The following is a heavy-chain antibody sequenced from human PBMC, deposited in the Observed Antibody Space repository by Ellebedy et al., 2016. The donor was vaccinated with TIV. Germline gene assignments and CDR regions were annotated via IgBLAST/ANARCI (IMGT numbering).Heavy chain of an antibody. D-gene: IGHD2-2*01. CDR1: GGTFSSYA. Sequence: SVKVSCXASGGTFSSYAISWVRQAPGQGLEWMGGIIPIFGTANYAQKFQGRVTITADESTSTAYMELSSLRSEDTAVYYCARGGVVPAVPVEFDPWGQGTLVTVSS. V-gene: IGHV1-69*13. CDR2: IIPIFGTA. J-gene: IGHJ5*02. CDR3: ARGGVVPAVPVEFDP.